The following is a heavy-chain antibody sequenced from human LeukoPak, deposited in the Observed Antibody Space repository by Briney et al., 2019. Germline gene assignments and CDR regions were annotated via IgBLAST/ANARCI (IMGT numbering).Heavy chain of an antibody. CDR2: ISPYNGNT. J-gene: IGHJ4*02. CDR1: GYTFTSYD. Sequence: ASVKVSCKASGYTFTSYDINWVRQAPGQGLEWMGWISPYNGNTKYAQKVQGRVTMTTDTSTSTAYMELRSLRSDDTAVYYCARDQTQIWFGEGLWYFDYWGQGTLVTVSS. D-gene: IGHD3-10*01. V-gene: IGHV1-18*01. CDR3: ARDQTQIWFGEGLWYFDY.